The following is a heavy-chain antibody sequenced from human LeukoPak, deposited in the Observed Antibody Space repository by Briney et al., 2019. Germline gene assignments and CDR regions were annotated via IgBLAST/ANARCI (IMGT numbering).Heavy chain of an antibody. D-gene: IGHD3-9*01. CDR3: ARGLIYYDILTGYHYYYYYYMDV. CDR2: IYYSWST. J-gene: IGHJ6*03. Sequence: SETLSLTCTVSGVSISSYYWSWIRQPPGKGLEGIGYIYYSWSTNYNPSLKSRVTISVDTSTNQFSLQLSSVTAADTAVYYCARGLIYYDILTGYHYYYYYYMDVWGKGTTVTISS. V-gene: IGHV4-59*01. CDR1: GVSISSYY.